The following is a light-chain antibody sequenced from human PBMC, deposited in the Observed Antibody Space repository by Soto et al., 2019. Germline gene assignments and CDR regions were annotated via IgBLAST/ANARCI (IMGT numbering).Light chain of an antibody. CDR3: QSYDSSLTTFV. CDR2: GDN. CDR1: SSIIGAEYD. Sequence: QSVLTQPPSVSFAPGQRVAISCTGSSSIIGAEYDVHWYQQLPGTAPKRLIYGDNNRPSGVPDRFSGSKSGTSASLAITGLQPEDEADYYCQSYDSSLTTFVFGTGTKVTVL. J-gene: IGLJ1*01. V-gene: IGLV1-40*01.